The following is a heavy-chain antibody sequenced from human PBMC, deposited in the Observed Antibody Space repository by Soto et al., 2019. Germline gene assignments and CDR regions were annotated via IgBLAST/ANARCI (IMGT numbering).Heavy chain of an antibody. Sequence: QVQLVESGGGVVQPGRSLRLSCAASGFTFSSYAMHWVRQAPGKGLEWVAVISYDGSNKYYADSVKGRFTISRDNSKNTLYLQMNSLRAEDTAVYYCASDRGIAVAGGDWFDPWGQGTLVTVSS. J-gene: IGHJ5*02. CDR1: GFTFSSYA. V-gene: IGHV3-30-3*01. D-gene: IGHD6-19*01. CDR3: ASDRGIAVAGGDWFDP. CDR2: ISYDGSNK.